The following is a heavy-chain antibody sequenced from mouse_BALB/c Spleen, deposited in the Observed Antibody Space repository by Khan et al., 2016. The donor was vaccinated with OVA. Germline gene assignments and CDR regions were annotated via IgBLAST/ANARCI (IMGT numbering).Heavy chain of an antibody. D-gene: IGHD1-3*01. CDR1: GYSITSDYA. CDR3: ARSVTRYKWGFAY. Sequence: EVQLQESGPGLAKPSQSLSLTCTVTGYSITSDYAWNWIRQFPGNKLEWMGYMTYSGSANYNPSLKSRISITRDTSKNQFFLQLNSVTTEDTAAYYCARSVTRYKWGFAYWGQGTLVTVSA. V-gene: IGHV3-2*02. CDR2: MTYSGSA. J-gene: IGHJ3*01.